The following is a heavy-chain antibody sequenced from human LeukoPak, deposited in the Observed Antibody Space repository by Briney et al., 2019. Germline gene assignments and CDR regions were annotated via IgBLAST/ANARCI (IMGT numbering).Heavy chain of an antibody. CDR3: AREGDPTPYYYYYYMDV. V-gene: IGHV3-30*01. D-gene: IGHD2-21*02. CDR1: GFTFSSYA. Sequence: GGSLGLSCAASGFTFSSYAMHWVRQAPGKGLEWVAVISYDGSNKYYADSVKGRFTISRDNSKNTLYLQMNSLRAEDTAVYYCAREGDPTPYYYYYYMDVWGKGTTVTVSS. CDR2: ISYDGSNK. J-gene: IGHJ6*03.